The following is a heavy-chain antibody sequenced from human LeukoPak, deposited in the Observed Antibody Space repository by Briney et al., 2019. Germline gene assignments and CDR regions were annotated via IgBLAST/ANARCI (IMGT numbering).Heavy chain of an antibody. CDR3: AKCSIYFGSGTYFDD. Sequence: QSGGSLRLSCAASGFAFSSYTMSWVRQAPGKGLEWVSSISDSGGNTNYAGSVKGRFTISRDNSKNTVCLQMSSLRAEDTAVYYCAKCSIYFGSGTYFDDWAQGTLVTVSS. CDR1: GFAFSSYT. J-gene: IGHJ4*02. V-gene: IGHV3-23*01. CDR2: ISDSGGNT. D-gene: IGHD3-10*01.